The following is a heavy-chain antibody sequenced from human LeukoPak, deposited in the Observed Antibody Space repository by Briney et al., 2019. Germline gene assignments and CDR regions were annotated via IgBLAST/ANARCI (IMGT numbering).Heavy chain of an antibody. V-gene: IGHV3-23*01. Sequence: GGSLRLSCVVSRFTFTAAWMSWVRQAPGKGLEWVSAISGSGGSTYYADSVKGRFTISRDNSKNTLYLQMNSLRAEDTAVYYCAREPLTSSGYYGSSDYYGMDVWGQGTTVTVSS. J-gene: IGHJ6*02. D-gene: IGHD3-22*01. CDR1: RFTFTAAW. CDR3: AREPLTSSGYYGSSDYYGMDV. CDR2: ISGSGGST.